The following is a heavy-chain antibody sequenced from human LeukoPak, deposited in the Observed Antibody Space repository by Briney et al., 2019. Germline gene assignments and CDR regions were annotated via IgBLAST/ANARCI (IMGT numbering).Heavy chain of an antibody. CDR3: AKDNYYDSSGYYPY. V-gene: IGHV3-23*01. J-gene: IGHJ4*02. CDR1: GFTFSSYA. Sequence: GGSLRLSCAASGFTFSSYAMSWVRQAPGKGLEWVSVISGSGGSTYYADSVKGRFTISRDNSKNTLYLQMNSLRAEDTAVYYCAKDNYYDSSGYYPYWGQGTLVTVSS. D-gene: IGHD3-22*01. CDR2: ISGSGGST.